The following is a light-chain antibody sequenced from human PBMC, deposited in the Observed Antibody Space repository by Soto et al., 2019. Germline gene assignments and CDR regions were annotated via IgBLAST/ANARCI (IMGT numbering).Light chain of an antibody. Sequence: EVVLTQSPATLSVSPGDRATLSCRASQYIGSAVAWYHQRSGQAPRLLIFDASIRVPTTPARFSGSVSGTDFTLTISSLEPEDVAVYYCQQRSNWPLTFGGGTKVDIK. CDR2: DAS. J-gene: IGKJ4*01. CDR3: QQRSNWPLT. V-gene: IGKV3-11*01. CDR1: QYIGSA.